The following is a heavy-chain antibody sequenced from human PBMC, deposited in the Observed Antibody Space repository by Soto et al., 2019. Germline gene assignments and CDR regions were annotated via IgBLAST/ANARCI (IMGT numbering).Heavy chain of an antibody. Sequence: SETLSLTCTVSGGSISSYYWSWIRQSPGKGLEWIGYIYYTGSTNYNPSLKSRVTISVDTSKNQFSLKLRSVTAADTAVYYCARHPTGSPFDYWGLGTQVTVSS. CDR3: ARHPTGSPFDY. V-gene: IGHV4-59*08. J-gene: IGHJ4*02. CDR2: IYYTGST. CDR1: GGSISSYY.